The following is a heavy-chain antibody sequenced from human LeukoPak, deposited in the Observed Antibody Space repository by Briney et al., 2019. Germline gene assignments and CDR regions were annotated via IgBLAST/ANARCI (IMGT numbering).Heavy chain of an antibody. J-gene: IGHJ4*02. CDR2: MNPNSGNT. CDR1: GYTFTSYD. V-gene: IGHV1-8*01. CDR3: ARVATMIVVVNPPPNRKYYFDY. Sequence: VASVTVSCKASGYTFTSYDINWVRQAPGQGLEWMGWMNPNSGNTGYAQKFQGRVTMTRNTSISTAYMELSSLRSEDTAVYYCARVATMIVVVNPPPNRKYYFDYWGQGTLVTVSS. D-gene: IGHD3-22*01.